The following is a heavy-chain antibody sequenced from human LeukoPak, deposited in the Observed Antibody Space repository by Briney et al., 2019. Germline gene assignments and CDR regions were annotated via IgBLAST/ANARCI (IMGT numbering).Heavy chain of an antibody. J-gene: IGHJ4*02. CDR3: HGYYYDNRDY. V-gene: IGHV4-4*09. CDR1: GGSISSYY. CDR2: IYTSGST. D-gene: IGHD3-22*01. Sequence: SETLSLTCTVSGGSISSYYWSWIRQPPGKGLEWIGYIYTSGSTNYNPSLKSRVTISVDTSKNQFSLKLSSVTAADTAVYYCHGYYYDNRDYWGQGTLVTVSS.